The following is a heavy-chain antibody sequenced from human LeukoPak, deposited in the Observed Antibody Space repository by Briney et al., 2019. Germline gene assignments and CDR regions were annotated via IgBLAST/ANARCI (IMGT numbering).Heavy chain of an antibody. V-gene: IGHV4-39*01. CDR1: GGSISSSSYY. D-gene: IGHD2-21*02. CDR2: IYYSGST. Sequence: PSETPSLTCTVSGGSISSSSYYWGWIRQPPGKGLEWIGSIYYSGSTYYNPSLKSRVTISVDTSKNQFSLKLSSVTAADTAVYYCARHTAYCGGDCYPEYFQHWGQGTLVTVSS. J-gene: IGHJ1*01. CDR3: ARHTAYCGGDCYPEYFQH.